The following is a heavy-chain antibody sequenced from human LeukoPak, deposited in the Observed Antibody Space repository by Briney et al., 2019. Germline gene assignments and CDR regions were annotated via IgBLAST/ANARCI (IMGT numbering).Heavy chain of an antibody. CDR1: GYSISSGYY. J-gene: IGHJ5*02. CDR3: ARVNLYQLPIYNWFDP. D-gene: IGHD2-2*01. V-gene: IGHV4-38-2*01. CDR2: IYHSGST. Sequence: SETLSLTCAVSGYSISSGYYWGWIRQPPGKGLEWIGSIYHSGSTYYNPSLKSRVTISVDTSKNQFSLKLSSVTAADTAVYYCARVNLYQLPIYNWFDPWGQGTLVTVSS.